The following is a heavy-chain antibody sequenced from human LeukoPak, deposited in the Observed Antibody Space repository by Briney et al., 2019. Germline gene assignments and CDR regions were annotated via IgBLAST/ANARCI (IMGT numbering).Heavy chain of an antibody. CDR1: GFTFSNYA. J-gene: IGHJ4*02. D-gene: IGHD3-22*01. Sequence: GGSLRLSCAASGFTFSNYAMSWVRQAPGKGLEWVSGISGGGGTTCYADSVKGRFTISRDNSKNTLYLQMHSLRAEDTAVYYCAKDRVYYFDSSGYSCDYWGQGSLVTVSS. V-gene: IGHV3-23*01. CDR2: ISGGGGTT. CDR3: AKDRVYYFDSSGYSCDY.